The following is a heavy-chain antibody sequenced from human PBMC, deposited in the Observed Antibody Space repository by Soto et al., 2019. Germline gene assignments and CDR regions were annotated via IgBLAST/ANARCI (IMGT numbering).Heavy chain of an antibody. CDR2: INPNGGST. V-gene: IGHV1-46*03. Sequence: QVQLVQPGAEVKKPGASVKFSCKASGYIFTNFYIHWVRQAPGQGLEWIGIINPNGGSTNHAQNFQGRVTMTRDTSTSTVYMDLRSLRSEDTAVYYCTRGLASGDYWGQGTLITVSS. CDR1: GYIFTNFY. CDR3: TRGLASGDY. D-gene: IGHD6-6*01. J-gene: IGHJ4*02.